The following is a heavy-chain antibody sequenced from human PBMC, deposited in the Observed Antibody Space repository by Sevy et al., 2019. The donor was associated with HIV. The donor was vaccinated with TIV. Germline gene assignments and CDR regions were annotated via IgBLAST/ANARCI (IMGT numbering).Heavy chain of an antibody. CDR3: ARKYSGNYYSFDS. Sequence: ASVKVSGKASGYTFTIYGISWVRQAPGQGLEWMGWISAYNGDTNYAQKLQGRVTMTTDTSTSTAYMELRSLRSDDTAIYYCARKYSGNYYSFDSWGQGTLATVSS. J-gene: IGHJ4*02. CDR2: ISAYNGDT. V-gene: IGHV1-18*01. D-gene: IGHD1-26*01. CDR1: GYTFTIYG.